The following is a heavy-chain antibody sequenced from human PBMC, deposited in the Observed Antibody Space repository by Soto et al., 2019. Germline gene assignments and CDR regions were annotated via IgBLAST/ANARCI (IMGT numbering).Heavy chain of an antibody. D-gene: IGHD6-13*01. Sequence: SQTLSLTCAISGDSVSSNSAAWNWIRQSPSRGLEWLGRTYYRSKWYNDYAVSVKSRITINPDTSKNQFSLQLNSVTPEDTAVYYCARVGNIAAAGTGGYYYYGMDVCGQLTTVTVSS. J-gene: IGHJ6*02. CDR3: ARVGNIAAAGTGGYYYYGMDV. V-gene: IGHV6-1*01. CDR2: TYYRSKWYN. CDR1: GDSVSSNSAA.